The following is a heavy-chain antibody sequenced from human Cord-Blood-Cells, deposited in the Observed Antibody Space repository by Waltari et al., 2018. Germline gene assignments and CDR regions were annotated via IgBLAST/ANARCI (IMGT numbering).Heavy chain of an antibody. J-gene: IGHJ6*02. Sequence: QVQLVQSGAEVKKPGASVKVSCKASGYTFNGYYMHWVRQAPGQGLERRRGIKPNSGGPNYAQKFQGRVTMTRDTSISTAYMGLSRRRSDDTAVYYCARGDYYYYGMDVWGQGTTVTVSS. CDR3: ARGDYYYYGMDV. CDR1: GYTFNGYY. V-gene: IGHV1-2*02. CDR2: IKPNSGGP.